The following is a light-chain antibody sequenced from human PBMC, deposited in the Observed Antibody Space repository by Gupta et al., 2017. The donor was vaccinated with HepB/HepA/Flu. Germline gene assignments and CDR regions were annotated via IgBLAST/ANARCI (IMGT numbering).Light chain of an antibody. CDR2: DVT. CDR3: RSFTSAINHV. CDR1: SSDIGAYNS. V-gene: IGLV2-14*03. J-gene: IGLJ1*01. Sequence: QSALTQPASVSGSPGQSITISCTGTSSDIGAYNSVSWYQQHPGKAPKRMVYDVTNRPSGVSDRFAASKSDNTASLTISGLQPGDEAYEDCRSFTSAINHVFGTGTKVTVL.